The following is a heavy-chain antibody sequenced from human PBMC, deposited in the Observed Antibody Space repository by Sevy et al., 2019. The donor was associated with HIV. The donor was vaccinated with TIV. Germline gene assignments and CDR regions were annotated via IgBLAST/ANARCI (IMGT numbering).Heavy chain of an antibody. Sequence: GGSLRLSCAASGFAFSSYAMTWVRQAPGKGLEWVSAISGSGSSTFYTDSVKGRLTISRDNSKNTLYLQMNSLRAEDTAVYYCAKDTIIAPAGTVDYWGQGTLVTVSS. J-gene: IGHJ4*02. CDR2: ISGSGSST. CDR1: GFAFSSYA. CDR3: AKDTIIAPAGTVDY. V-gene: IGHV3-23*01. D-gene: IGHD6-13*01.